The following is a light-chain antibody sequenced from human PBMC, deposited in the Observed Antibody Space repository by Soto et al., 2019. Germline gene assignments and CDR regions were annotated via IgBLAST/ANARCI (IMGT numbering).Light chain of an antibody. CDR1: QSINSW. Sequence: IQMTQSPSTLSASVGDRVTITCRASQSINSWLAWYQQKPGKAPKLLIYDASSLESGVPSRFSGSGSGTEFTLTISSLQPDDFATYYCQQYNTYSLRTFGQGTKLEIK. CDR2: DAS. CDR3: QQYNTYSLRT. V-gene: IGKV1-5*01. J-gene: IGKJ2*02.